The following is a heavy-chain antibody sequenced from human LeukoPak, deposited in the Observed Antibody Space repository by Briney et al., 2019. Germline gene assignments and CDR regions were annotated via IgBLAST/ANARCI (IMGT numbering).Heavy chain of an antibody. D-gene: IGHD6-6*01. V-gene: IGHV3-23*01. CDR2: VSGSGGST. Sequence: PGGSLRLSCAASGFTFSSYAVSWVRQAPGKGLEWVSAVSGSGGSTYYADSVKGRFTISRDNSKNTLYLQMNSLRAEDTAVYYCAKHPYSSSSAVLDYWGQGTLVTVSS. CDR3: AKHPYSSSSAVLDY. CDR1: GFTFSSYA. J-gene: IGHJ4*02.